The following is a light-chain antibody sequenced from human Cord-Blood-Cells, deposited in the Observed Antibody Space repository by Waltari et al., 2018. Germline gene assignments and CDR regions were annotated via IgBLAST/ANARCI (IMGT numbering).Light chain of an antibody. V-gene: IGKV1-5*01. CDR2: DAS. Sequence: DIQMTQSPTTPSASVGDRVTITCLASQSISSWLAWYQQKPGKAPKLLIYDASSLESGVPSRFSGSGSGTEFTLTISSLQPDDFATYYCQQYNSYWAFGQGTKVEIK. J-gene: IGKJ1*01. CDR3: QQYNSYWA. CDR1: QSISSW.